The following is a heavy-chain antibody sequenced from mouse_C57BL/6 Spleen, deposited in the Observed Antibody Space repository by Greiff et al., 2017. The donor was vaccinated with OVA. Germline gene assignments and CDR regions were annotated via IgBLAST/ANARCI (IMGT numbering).Heavy chain of an antibody. CDR3: ARFYYGTYGAMYY. CDR2: IYPGDGDT. CDR1: GYAFSSSW. V-gene: IGHV1-82*01. D-gene: IGHD2-1*01. Sequence: VQLVESGPELVKPGASVKISCKASGYAFSSSWMNWVKQRPGKGLEWIGRIYPGDGDTNYNGKFKGKATLTADKSSSTAYMQLSSLTSEDSAVYFCARFYYGTYGAMYYWGQGTSVTVSA. J-gene: IGHJ4*01.